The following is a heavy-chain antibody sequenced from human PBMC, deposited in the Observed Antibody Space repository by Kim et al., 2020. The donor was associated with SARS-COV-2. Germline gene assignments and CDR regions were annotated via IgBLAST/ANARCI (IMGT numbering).Heavy chain of an antibody. V-gene: IGHV4-30-4*01. J-gene: IGHJ4*02. D-gene: IGHD2-15*01. CDR1: GGSITSGDYY. CDR2: IFYSGSS. Sequence: SETLSLTCTVSGGSITSGDYYWSWIRQPPGKGLEWIGYIFYSGSSYYNPSLKSRVTISIDTSKNQFSLTLSAVTAADTAVYYCARRNCTGGSCYSAEFDHGGQGTLVTVSS. CDR3: ARRNCTGGSCYSAEFDH.